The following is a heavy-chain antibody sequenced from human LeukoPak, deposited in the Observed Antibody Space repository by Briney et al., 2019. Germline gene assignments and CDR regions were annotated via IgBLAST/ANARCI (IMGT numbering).Heavy chain of an antibody. CDR1: GFTFSSYG. CDR2: IRYDGSNK. Sequence: GGSLRLSCAASGFTFSSYGMHWVRQAPGKGLEWVAFIRYDGSNKYYTDSVKGRFTTSRDNAKNSLYLQMNSLRAEDTAVYYCARDLYRIVVVPHYFDYWGQGTLVTVSS. V-gene: IGHV3-30*02. J-gene: IGHJ4*02. D-gene: IGHD3-22*01. CDR3: ARDLYRIVVVPHYFDY.